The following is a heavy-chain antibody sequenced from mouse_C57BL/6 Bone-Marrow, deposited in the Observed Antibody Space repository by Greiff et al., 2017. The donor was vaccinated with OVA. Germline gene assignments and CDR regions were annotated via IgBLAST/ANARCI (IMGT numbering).Heavy chain of an antibody. D-gene: IGHD2-4*01. Sequence: EVQLQESGGGLVQPGGSMKLSCVASGFTFSNYWMNWVRQSPEKGLEWVAQIRLKSDNYATHYAESVKGRFTISRDDSKSSVYLQMNNLRAEDTGIYYCTTGFMITTDWFAYWGQGTLVTVSA. J-gene: IGHJ3*01. V-gene: IGHV6-3*01. CDR1: GFTFSNYW. CDR2: IRLKSDNYAT. CDR3: TTGFMITTDWFAY.